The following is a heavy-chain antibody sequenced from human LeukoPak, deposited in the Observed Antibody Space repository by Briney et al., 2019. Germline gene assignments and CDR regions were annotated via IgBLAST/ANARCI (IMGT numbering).Heavy chain of an antibody. J-gene: IGHJ4*02. Sequence: PGGSLRLSCEASGFTFSSYGMHWVRQAPGKGLEWVAVIWYDGSDKYYADSVKGRFSISRDNSKNTLYLQMNSLRAEDTAVYYCARRYCSSASCLFDYWGQGTLVTVSS. CDR3: ARRYCSSASCLFDY. CDR2: IWYDGSDK. D-gene: IGHD2-2*01. CDR1: GFTFSSYG. V-gene: IGHV3-33*01.